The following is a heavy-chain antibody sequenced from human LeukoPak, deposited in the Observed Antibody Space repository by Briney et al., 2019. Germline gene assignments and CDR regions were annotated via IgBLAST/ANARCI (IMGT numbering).Heavy chain of an antibody. CDR1: GFTLSIYV. J-gene: IGHJ6*03. V-gene: IGHV3-30*18. CDR2: ISYDGSNK. Sequence: GGSLRLSRAPSGFTLSIYVMHSVRQAPGKGLEWVAVISYDGSNKYYADSVKGRFTISRDHSKNTLYLQMNGLRAEDTAVYYCAKDGLPLLSYYYYYMDVWGKGTTVTVSS. CDR3: AKDGLPLLSYYYYYMDV. D-gene: IGHD2/OR15-2a*01.